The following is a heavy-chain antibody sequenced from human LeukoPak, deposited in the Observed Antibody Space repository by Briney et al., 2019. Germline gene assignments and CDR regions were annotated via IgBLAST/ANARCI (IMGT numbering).Heavy chain of an antibody. J-gene: IGHJ4*02. V-gene: IGHV3-9*01. CDR1: GFTFDDYA. D-gene: IGHD1-26*01. CDR2: ISWNSGSI. Sequence: GGSLRLSCAASGFTFDDYAMHWVQQAPGKGLEWVSGISWNSGSIGYADSVKGRFTISRDNAKNSLYLQMNSLRAEDTALYYCAKGNMGAENIDYWGQGTLVTVSS. CDR3: AKGNMGAENIDY.